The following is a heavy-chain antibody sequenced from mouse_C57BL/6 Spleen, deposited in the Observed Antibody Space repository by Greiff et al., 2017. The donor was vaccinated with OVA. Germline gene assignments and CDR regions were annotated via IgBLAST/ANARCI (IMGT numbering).Heavy chain of an antibody. V-gene: IGHV1-55*01. Sequence: QVQLQQPGAELVKPGASVKMSCKASGYTFTSYWITWVKQRPGQGLEWIGDIYPGSGSTNYHEKFKSKATLTVDTSSSTAYMQLSSLTSEDSAVYYCARGGTAQAWFAYWGQGTLVTVSA. J-gene: IGHJ3*01. CDR1: GYTFTSYW. CDR2: IYPGSGST. D-gene: IGHD3-2*02. CDR3: ARGGTAQAWFAY.